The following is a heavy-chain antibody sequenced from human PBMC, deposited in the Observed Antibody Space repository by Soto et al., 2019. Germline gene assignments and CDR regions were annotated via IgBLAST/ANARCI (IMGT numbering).Heavy chain of an antibody. CDR3: ARAGYCSGGSCYSGSGTEFDY. V-gene: IGHV3-48*02. CDR1: GFTFSSYT. CDR2: ISSSSSTI. Sequence: PGGSLRLSCAASGFTFSSYTINWVRQAPGKGLEWVSYISSSSSTIYYADSVKGRFTISRDNAKNSLYLQMNSLRDEDTAVYYCARAGYCSGGSCYSGSGTEFDYWGEGTVVTVSS. J-gene: IGHJ4*02. D-gene: IGHD2-15*01.